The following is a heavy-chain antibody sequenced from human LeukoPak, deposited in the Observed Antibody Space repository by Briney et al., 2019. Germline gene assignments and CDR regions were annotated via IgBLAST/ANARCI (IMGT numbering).Heavy chain of an antibody. J-gene: IGHJ4*02. CDR3: TTDTEAGTAGTDYDY. CDR2: IKSKTDGGTT. CDR1: GFTFSNAW. V-gene: IGHV3-15*01. Sequence: GGSLRLSCAASGFTFSNAWMSWVRQAPGKGPEWVGRIKSKTDGGTTDYAAPVKGRFTISRDDSKNTLYLQMNSLKTEDTAVYYCTTDTEAGTAGTDYDYWGQGTLVTVSS. D-gene: IGHD6-13*01.